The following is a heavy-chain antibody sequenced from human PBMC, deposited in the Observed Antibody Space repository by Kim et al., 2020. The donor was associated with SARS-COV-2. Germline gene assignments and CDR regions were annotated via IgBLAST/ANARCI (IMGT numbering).Heavy chain of an antibody. Sequence: GGSLRLSCAASGFTVSSNYMSWVRQAPGKGLEWVSVIYSGGSTYYADSVKGRFTISRDNSKNTLYLQMNSLRAEDTAVYYCARVVTMVRGNPAANGGMDVWGQGTTVTVSS. CDR2: IYSGGST. CDR3: ARVVTMVRGNPAANGGMDV. D-gene: IGHD3-10*01. J-gene: IGHJ6*02. V-gene: IGHV3-66*02. CDR1: GFTVSSNY.